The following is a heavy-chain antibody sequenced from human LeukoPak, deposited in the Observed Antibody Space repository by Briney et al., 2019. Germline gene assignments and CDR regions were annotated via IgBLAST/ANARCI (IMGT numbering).Heavy chain of an antibody. Sequence: SETLSLTCTVSGGSISSYYWSWIRQPPGKGLEWIGYIYYSGSTNYNPSLKSRVTISVDTSKNQFSLKLSSVTAADTAVYYCAREDGGSYGLLDYWGQGTLVTVSS. CDR2: IYYSGST. D-gene: IGHD1-26*01. CDR1: GGSISSYY. CDR3: AREDGGSYGLLDY. J-gene: IGHJ4*02. V-gene: IGHV4-59*12.